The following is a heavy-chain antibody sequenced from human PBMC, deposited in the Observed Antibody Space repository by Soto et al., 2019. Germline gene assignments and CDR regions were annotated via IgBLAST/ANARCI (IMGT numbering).Heavy chain of an antibody. D-gene: IGHD2-2*01. CDR1: GYTFTGYY. CDR3: AREECSSTSCYAYFDY. V-gene: IGHV1-2*04. J-gene: IGHJ4*02. CDR2: INPNSGGT. Sequence: QVQLVQSGAEVKKPGASVKVSCKASGYTFTGYYMHWVLQAPGQGLEWMGWINPNSGGTNYAQKFQGWVTMTRDTSISTAYMELSRLRSDDTAVYYCAREECSSTSCYAYFDYWGQGTLVTVSS.